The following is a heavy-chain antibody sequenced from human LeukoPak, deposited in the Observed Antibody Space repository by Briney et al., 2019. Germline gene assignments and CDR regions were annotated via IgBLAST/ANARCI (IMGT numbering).Heavy chain of an antibody. CDR2: IYHSGST. J-gene: IGHJ6*02. V-gene: IGHV4-30-2*01. D-gene: IGHD4-17*01. CDR1: GGSISSGGYS. CDR3: ARGGDYGAYYYGMDV. Sequence: SETLSLTCAVSGGSISSGGYSWSWIRQPPGKGLEWIGYIYHSGSTHYNPSLKSRVTISVDRSKNQFSLKLSSVTAADTAVYYCARGGDYGAYYYGMDVWGQGTTVTVSS.